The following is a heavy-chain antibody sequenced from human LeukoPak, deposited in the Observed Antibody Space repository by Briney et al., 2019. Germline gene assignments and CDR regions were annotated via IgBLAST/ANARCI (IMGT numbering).Heavy chain of an antibody. D-gene: IGHD2-15*01. CDR1: GGSISSSDYY. J-gene: IGHJ4*02. CDR3: ARRDCSGGSCQYFDY. V-gene: IGHV4-39*01. Sequence: SETLSLTCTVSGGSISSSDYYWGWIRQPPGKGLEWIGIINYRGSTYYNPSLKSRVTTSVDTSKNQFSLKLSSVTAADTAMYYCARRDCSGGSCQYFDYWGQGIQVTVSS. CDR2: INYRGST.